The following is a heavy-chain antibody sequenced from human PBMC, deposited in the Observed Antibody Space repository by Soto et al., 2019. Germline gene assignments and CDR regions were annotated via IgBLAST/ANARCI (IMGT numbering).Heavy chain of an antibody. CDR3: ARDSFVSIFGVVIIYGMDV. CDR1: GGSVSSGSYY. Sequence: SETLSLTCTVSGGSVSSGSYYWSWIRQPPGKGLEWIGYIYYSGSTNYNPSLKSRVTISVDTSKNQFSLELSSVTAADTAVYYCARDSFVSIFGVVIIYGMDVWGQGTTVTVSS. J-gene: IGHJ6*02. D-gene: IGHD3-3*01. V-gene: IGHV4-61*01. CDR2: IYYSGST.